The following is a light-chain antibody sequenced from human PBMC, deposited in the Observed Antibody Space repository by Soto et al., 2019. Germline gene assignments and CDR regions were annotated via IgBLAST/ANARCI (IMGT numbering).Light chain of an antibody. CDR3: QNRSNWPPYT. J-gene: IGKJ2*01. Sequence: EIVLTQSPATLSLSPGERATLSCRASQSVSSYLAWYQQKPGQAPRLLIYDASNRATGIPARFSGSVSATDSTLPINSLEPEDFAVYYYQNRSNWPPYTFGPGTKLEIK. V-gene: IGKV3-11*01. CDR2: DAS. CDR1: QSVSSY.